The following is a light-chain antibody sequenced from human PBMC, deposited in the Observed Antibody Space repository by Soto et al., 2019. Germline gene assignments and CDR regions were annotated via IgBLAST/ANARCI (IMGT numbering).Light chain of an antibody. CDR2: GNR. V-gene: IGLV2-14*03. Sequence: QSALTQPASVSGSPGQSVTISCTGTSRDIGAYDYVSWYQQHPGGVPKLVIFGNRNRPSGVPERFSGSKSGTSASLAISRVEAGDEADLYCHVCDSNIDHGVFGGGTQLNVL. CDR3: HVCDSNIDHGV. CDR1: SRDIGAYDY. J-gene: IGLJ7*01.